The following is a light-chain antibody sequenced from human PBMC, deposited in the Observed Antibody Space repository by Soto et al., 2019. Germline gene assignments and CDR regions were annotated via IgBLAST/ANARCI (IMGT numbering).Light chain of an antibody. V-gene: IGKV1-27*01. CDR2: DAS. CDR3: QKYSSAPFT. CDR1: QEISNF. J-gene: IGKJ3*01. Sequence: DIQMTQSPSSLSASVGDRVTITCRASQEISNFLAWYHQKPGKVPKLLIYDASTLHSGVPSRFSGTGSGTYFTLTISSLQPEDVATYYCQKYSSAPFTFGPGTKVDVK.